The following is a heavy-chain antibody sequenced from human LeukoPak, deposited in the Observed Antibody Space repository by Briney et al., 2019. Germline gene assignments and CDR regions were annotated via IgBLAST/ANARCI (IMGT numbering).Heavy chain of an antibody. CDR1: GGSISSATYY. CDR2: IYYSGST. CDR3: ASSISSSWARGFDP. V-gene: IGHV4-39*01. J-gene: IGHJ5*02. D-gene: IGHD6-13*01. Sequence: SETLSLTCTVSGGSISSATYYWGWIRQPPGKGLEWIGSIYYSGSTYYNPSLKSRVTISVETSKNQFSLKLSSVTAADTAVYYCASSISSSWARGFDPWGQGTLVTVSS.